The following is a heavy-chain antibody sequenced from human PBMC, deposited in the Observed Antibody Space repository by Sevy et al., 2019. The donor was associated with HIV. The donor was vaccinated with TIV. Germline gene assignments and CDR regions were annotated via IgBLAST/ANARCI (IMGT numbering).Heavy chain of an antibody. CDR1: GGSISSGGYS. Sequence: SETLSLTCAVSGGSISSGGYSWSWIRQPPGKGLEWIGYIYRSGSTYYNPSLKSRVTISVDRSKNQFSLKLSSVTAADTAVYYCAREYSSGYYFDYWGQGTLVTVSS. CDR2: IYRSGST. J-gene: IGHJ4*02. V-gene: IGHV4-30-2*01. CDR3: AREYSSGYYFDY. D-gene: IGHD6-19*01.